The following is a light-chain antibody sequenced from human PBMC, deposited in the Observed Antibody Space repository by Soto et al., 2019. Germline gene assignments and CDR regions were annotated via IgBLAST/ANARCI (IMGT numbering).Light chain of an antibody. CDR2: AAS. J-gene: IGKJ1*01. CDR1: QTIGTN. CDR3: QQAYSSRT. V-gene: IGKV1-39*01. Sequence: DIQMTQSPSSLSASVRDRVIITCRASQTIGTNLNWYQQKAGKVPRLLIYAASRLQSGVPSRFTGSGSGTDFTLTINSLQPEDFATYHCQQAYSSRTFGQGTKVDFK.